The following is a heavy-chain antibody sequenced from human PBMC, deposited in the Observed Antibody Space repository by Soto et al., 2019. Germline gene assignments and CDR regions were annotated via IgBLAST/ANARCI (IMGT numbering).Heavy chain of an antibody. Sequence: QVQLQESGPGLVKPSQTLSLTCTVSGGSISSGGYYWSWIRQHPGKGLEWIWYIYYSGSTYYNPSLKSRVTISVETYKNQFSLKLSSVTAADTAVYYCARGTAYDILTGWGNFDLWGRGTLVTVSS. CDR1: GGSISSGGYY. V-gene: IGHV4-31*03. CDR3: ARGTAYDILTGWGNFDL. CDR2: IYYSGST. J-gene: IGHJ2*01. D-gene: IGHD3-9*01.